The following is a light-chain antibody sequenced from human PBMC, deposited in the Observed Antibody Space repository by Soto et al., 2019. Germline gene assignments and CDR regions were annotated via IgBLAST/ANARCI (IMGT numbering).Light chain of an antibody. Sequence: EIVLTQSPATLSVSPGERVTLSCRASQSVSDNLAWYQQKPGQAPRLLIYGASIRATDIPARFSGSGSGTEFSLTISSLHSEDFAVYYCQQYNDWPLTFGGGTKVDIK. V-gene: IGKV3D-15*01. CDR2: GAS. CDR1: QSVSDN. CDR3: QQYNDWPLT. J-gene: IGKJ4*01.